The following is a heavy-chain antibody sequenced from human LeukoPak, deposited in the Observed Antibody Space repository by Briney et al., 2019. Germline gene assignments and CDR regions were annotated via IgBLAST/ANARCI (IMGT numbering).Heavy chain of an antibody. CDR3: AKDRYGDFYYYYGMDV. CDR1: GFTFSSYG. Sequence: GGSLRLSCAASGFTFSSYGMHWVRQAPGKGLEWVAVISYDGSNKYYADSVKGRFTISRDNSKNTLYLQMNSLRAEDTAVYYCAKDRYGDFYYYYGMDVWGHGTTVTVSS. J-gene: IGHJ6*02. V-gene: IGHV3-30*18. CDR2: ISYDGSNK. D-gene: IGHD4-17*01.